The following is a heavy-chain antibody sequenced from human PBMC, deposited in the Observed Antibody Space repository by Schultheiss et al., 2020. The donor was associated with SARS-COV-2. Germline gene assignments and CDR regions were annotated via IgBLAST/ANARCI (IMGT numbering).Heavy chain of an antibody. CDR2: IIPIFGTA. J-gene: IGHJ6*02. CDR3: ARGLGEYSSSGTYYYGMDV. CDR1: GGTFSSYA. D-gene: IGHD6-6*01. Sequence: SVKVSCKASGGTFSSYAISWVRQAPGQGLEWMGGIIPIFGTANYAQKFQGRVTITADESTSTAYMELSSLRSEDTAVYYCARGLGEYSSSGTYYYGMDVWGQGTTVTGSS. V-gene: IGHV1-69*13.